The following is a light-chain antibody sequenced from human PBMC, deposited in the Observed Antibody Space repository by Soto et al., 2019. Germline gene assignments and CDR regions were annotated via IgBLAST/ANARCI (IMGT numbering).Light chain of an antibody. CDR2: AVS. V-gene: IGLV2-14*03. CDR1: ISDVGSYNY. Sequence: QAVLTQPASVSGSPGQSITISCTGTISDVGSYNYVSWYQQYPGKAPKLMIYAVSDRPPGVSDRFSGSKSGNSASLTISGLQADDEADYYCCSLTTSHTYVFGSGTKVTVL. CDR3: CSLTTSHTYV. J-gene: IGLJ1*01.